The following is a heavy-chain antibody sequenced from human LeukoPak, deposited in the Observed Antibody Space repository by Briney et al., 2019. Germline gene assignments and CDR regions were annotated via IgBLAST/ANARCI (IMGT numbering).Heavy chain of an antibody. J-gene: IGHJ4*02. CDR3: AKDPLRGGSYYYFDY. D-gene: IGHD1-26*01. V-gene: IGHV3-48*01. CDR2: ISSSSSTI. CDR1: GFTFSSHS. Sequence: GGSLRLSCAASGFTFSSHSMNWVRQAPGKGLEWVSYISSSSSTIYYADSVKGRFTISRDNAKNSLYLQMNSLRAEDTAVYYCAKDPLRGGSYYYFDYWGQGTLVTVSS.